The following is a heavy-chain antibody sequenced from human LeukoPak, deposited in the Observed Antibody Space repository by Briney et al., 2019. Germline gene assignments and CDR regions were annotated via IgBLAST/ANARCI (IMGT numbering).Heavy chain of an antibody. CDR2: ISYDGSNK. CDR3: ARAGGYSSGWYFDY. Sequence: GGSLRLSCAASGFTFSSYGMHWVRQAPGKGLEWVAVISYDGSNKYYADSVKGRFTISRDNSKNTLYLQMNSLRAEDTALYYCARAGGYSSGWYFDYWGQGTLVTVSS. J-gene: IGHJ4*02. V-gene: IGHV3-30*03. D-gene: IGHD6-19*01. CDR1: GFTFSSYG.